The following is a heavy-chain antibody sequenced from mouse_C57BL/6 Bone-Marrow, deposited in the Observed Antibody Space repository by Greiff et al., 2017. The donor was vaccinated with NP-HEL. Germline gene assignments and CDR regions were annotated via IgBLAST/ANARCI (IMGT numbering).Heavy chain of an antibody. CDR2: IYPRSGNT. J-gene: IGHJ2*01. CDR1: GYTFTSYG. Sequence: QVQLQQSGAELARPGASVKLSCKASGYTFTSYGISWVKQRTGQGLEWIGEIYPRSGNTYYNEKFKGKATLTADKSSSTAYIRLRSLTSEDSAVYYCGGPHYERSEGYIDYWGQGTTLTVPS. V-gene: IGHV1-81*01. CDR3: GGPHYERSEGYIDY. D-gene: IGHD2-4*01.